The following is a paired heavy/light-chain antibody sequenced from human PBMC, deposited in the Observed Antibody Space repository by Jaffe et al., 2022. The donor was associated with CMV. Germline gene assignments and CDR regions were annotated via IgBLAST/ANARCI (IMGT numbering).Heavy chain of an antibody. CDR3: TKNGISGTTTDYYYYYGMDA. V-gene: IGHV3-23*01. CDR1: GFTFSVYA. J-gene: IGHJ6*02. D-gene: IGHD1-20*01. Sequence: EVQLLESGGGLVQPGGSLRLSCTASGFTFSVYAMTWVRQAPGKGLEWVASITGGVETSYYADSVKDRFSVLRDNFKNTVYLQMSSLRVEDTAIYYCTKNGISGTTTDYYYYYGMDAWGQGTSVTVS. CDR2: ITGGVETS.
Light chain of an antibody. V-gene: IGLV1-47*01. J-gene: IGLJ3*02. CDR2: KSN. CDR1: SSNIGNNY. CDR3: AAWDDGLSGWV. Sequence: QSVLTQPPSASGTPGQGVTISCSGTSSNIGNNYVYWYQQFTGAAPKLLIYKSNQRPSGVPDRFSASASGTAASLAISGIRSEDEADYYCAAWDDGLSGWVFGGGTKVTVL.